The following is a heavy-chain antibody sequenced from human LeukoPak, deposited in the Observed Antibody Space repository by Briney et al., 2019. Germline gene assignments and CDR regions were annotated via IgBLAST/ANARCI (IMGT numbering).Heavy chain of an antibody. CDR1: GYTFTSYG. J-gene: IGHJ5*02. CDR3: ARGVYVFGSGYANGVVEFAP. CDR2: ISAYNGNT. D-gene: IGHD3-3*01. Sequence: GASVKVSCKASGYTFTSYGISWVRQPPAQGLEWMGWISAYNGNTNYAQKPQGRVTITTDTSTSTAYMELRSLRSDDNTVYYCARGVYVFGSGYANGVVEFAPGGERTLVTVSS. V-gene: IGHV1-18*01.